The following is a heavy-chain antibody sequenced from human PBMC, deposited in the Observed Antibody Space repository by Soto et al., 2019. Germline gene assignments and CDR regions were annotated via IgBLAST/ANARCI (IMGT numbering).Heavy chain of an antibody. CDR2: INYSGST. Sequence: PSGTLSLTCPVSCGSLTGVYCSWFREPPGKRLEWIGYINYSGSTNYNPSLKSRVTISVDTSKNQFSLKLSSVTAADTAVYYCARDLLWFGDGGMDVWGQGTTVTVSS. J-gene: IGHJ6*02. CDR1: CGSLTGVY. D-gene: IGHD3-10*01. CDR3: ARDLLWFGDGGMDV. V-gene: IGHV4-59*01.